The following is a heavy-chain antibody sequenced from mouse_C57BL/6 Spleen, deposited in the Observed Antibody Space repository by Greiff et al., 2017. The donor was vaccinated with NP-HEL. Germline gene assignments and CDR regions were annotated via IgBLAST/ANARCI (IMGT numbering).Heavy chain of an antibody. Sequence: EVQLVESGGGLVKPGGSLKLSCAASGFTFSSYTMSWVRQTPEKRLEWVATISGGGGNTYYPDSVKGRFTISRDNAKNTLYLQMSSLRSEDTALYYCARRGDYYGSSSFDYWGQGTTLTVSS. V-gene: IGHV5-9*01. J-gene: IGHJ2*01. D-gene: IGHD1-1*01. CDR3: ARRGDYYGSSSFDY. CDR2: ISGGGGNT. CDR1: GFTFSSYT.